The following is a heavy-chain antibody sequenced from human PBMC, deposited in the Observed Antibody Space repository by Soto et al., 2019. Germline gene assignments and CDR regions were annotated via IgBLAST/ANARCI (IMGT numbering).Heavy chain of an antibody. CDR2: ISYDGSNK. Sequence: PGGSLRLSCAASGFTFSSYGMHWVRQAPGKGLEWVAVISYDGSNKYYADSVKGRFTISRDNSKNTLYLQMNSLRAEDTAVYYCAKGQGGYCSGGSCYSGHFDYWGQGTLVTVSS. CDR1: GFTFSSYG. D-gene: IGHD2-15*01. J-gene: IGHJ4*02. CDR3: AKGQGGYCSGGSCYSGHFDY. V-gene: IGHV3-30*18.